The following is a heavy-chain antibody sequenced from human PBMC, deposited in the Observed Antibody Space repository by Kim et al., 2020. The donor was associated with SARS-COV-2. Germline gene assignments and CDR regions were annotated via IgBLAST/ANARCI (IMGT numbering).Heavy chain of an antibody. J-gene: IGHJ5*02. CDR1: GGSISSSSYY. D-gene: IGHD6-19*01. CDR2: IYYSGYT. V-gene: IGHV4-39*07. Sequence: SETLSLTCTVSGGSISSSSYYWGWIRQPPGKGLEWIGDIYYSGYTYYNSSLKSRVTVSVDTSKNQFSLKLTSVTAADTAMYYCARDGAFSSGWYDVGHWFDPWGLGTLVTVSS. CDR3: ARDGAFSSGWYDVGHWFDP.